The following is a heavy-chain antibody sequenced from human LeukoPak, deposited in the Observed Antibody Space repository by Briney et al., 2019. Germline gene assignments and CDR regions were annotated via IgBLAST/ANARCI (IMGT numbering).Heavy chain of an antibody. V-gene: IGHV3-48*03. Sequence: QSGGSLRLSCAASGFTFSSYAMRWVRQAPGKGLEWVSYISSSGSTIYYADSVKGRFTISRDNAKNSLYLQMNSLRAEDTAVYYCARDPSSYYDILTGYYPRYYFDYWGQGTLVTVSS. CDR1: GFTFSSYA. CDR2: ISSSGSTI. J-gene: IGHJ4*02. CDR3: ARDPSSYYDILTGYYPRYYFDY. D-gene: IGHD3-9*01.